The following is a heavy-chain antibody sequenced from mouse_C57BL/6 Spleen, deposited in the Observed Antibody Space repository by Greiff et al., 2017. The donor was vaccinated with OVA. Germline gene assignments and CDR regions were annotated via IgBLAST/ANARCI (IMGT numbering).Heavy chain of an antibody. J-gene: IGHJ1*03. CDR3: AREVWLRRGWYFDV. CDR2: IYPGDGDT. Sequence: QVQLQQSGPELVKPGASVKISCKASGYAFSSYWMNWVKQRPGKGLEWIGRIYPGDGDTTYNGKFKGKATLTAAKSSSTAYMQLSSLTSEDSAVYFCAREVWLRRGWYFDVWGTGTTVTVSS. V-gene: IGHV1-82*01. D-gene: IGHD2-2*01. CDR1: GYAFSSYW.